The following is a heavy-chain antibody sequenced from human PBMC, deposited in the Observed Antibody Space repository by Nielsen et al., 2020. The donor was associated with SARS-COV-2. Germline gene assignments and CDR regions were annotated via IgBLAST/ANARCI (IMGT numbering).Heavy chain of an antibody. D-gene: IGHD3-3*01. CDR1: GYTFTSYA. CDR3: ARNYQSFGGVIYYYYGMDV. J-gene: IGHJ6*02. CDR2: IIPILGIA. Sequence: SVKVSCKASGYTFTSYAISWVRQAPGQGLEWMGRIIPILGIANYAQKFQGRVTITADKSTSTAYMELSSLRSEDTAVYYCARNYQSFGGVIYYYYGMDVWGQGTTVTVSS. V-gene: IGHV1-69*04.